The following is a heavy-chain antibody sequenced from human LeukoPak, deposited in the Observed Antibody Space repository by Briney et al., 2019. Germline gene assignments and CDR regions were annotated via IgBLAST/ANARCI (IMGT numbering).Heavy chain of an antibody. CDR2: ISGSGGDT. V-gene: IGHV3-23*01. D-gene: IGHD2-2*01. CDR3: ARVPEYCSSTSCFDY. Sequence: GGSLRLSCAASGFTFSSYAMSWVRQAPGKGLEWVSGISGSGGDTYYADSVKGRFTISRDNSKNTLYLQMISLRAEDTAVYYCARVPEYCSSTSCFDYWGQGTLVTVSS. J-gene: IGHJ4*02. CDR1: GFTFSSYA.